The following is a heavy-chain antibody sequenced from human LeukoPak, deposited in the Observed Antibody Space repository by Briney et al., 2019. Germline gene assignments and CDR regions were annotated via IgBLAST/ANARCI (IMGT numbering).Heavy chain of an antibody. J-gene: IGHJ4*02. CDR1: GYTLTELS. V-gene: IGHV1-24*01. D-gene: IGHD3-3*01. CDR3: ATQSPNRDFWSGFQLDY. CDR2: FDPEDGET. Sequence: GASVKVSSKVSGYTLTELSMHWVRQAPGKGLEWMGGFDPEDGETIYAQKFQGRVTMTEDTSTDTAYMELSSLRSEDTAVYYCATQSPNRDFWSGFQLDYWGQGTLVTVSS.